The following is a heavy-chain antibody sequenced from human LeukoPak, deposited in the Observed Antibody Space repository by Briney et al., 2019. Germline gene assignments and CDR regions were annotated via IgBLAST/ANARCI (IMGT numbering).Heavy chain of an antibody. V-gene: IGHV3-30*03. CDR3: ARDQRYCSSSSCPWEPFDY. Sequence: GGSLRLSCAASGFTFSSYGMHWVRQAPGPGLEWVAVISYDGSNKYYADSVKGRFTTSRDNAKNSLYLQMTSLRAEDTAVYYWARDQRYCSSSSCPWEPFDYWGQGTLVTVSS. D-gene: IGHD2-2*01. CDR2: ISYDGSNK. CDR1: GFTFSSYG. J-gene: IGHJ4*02.